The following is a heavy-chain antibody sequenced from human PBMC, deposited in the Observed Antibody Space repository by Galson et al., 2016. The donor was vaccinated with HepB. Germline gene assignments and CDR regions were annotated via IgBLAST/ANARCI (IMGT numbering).Heavy chain of an antibody. Sequence: SLRLSCAASGFPFSSYAMHWVRQAPGKGLEWVAVVSYDASNKYYADSVKGRFTISRDNSKNTLYLQMNSLRAEDTAVYYCAKDARGGYSYGYWDYWGRGTLVTVSS. J-gene: IGHJ4*02. CDR1: GFPFSSYA. D-gene: IGHD5-18*01. CDR2: VSYDASNK. V-gene: IGHV3-30-3*01. CDR3: AKDARGGYSYGYWDY.